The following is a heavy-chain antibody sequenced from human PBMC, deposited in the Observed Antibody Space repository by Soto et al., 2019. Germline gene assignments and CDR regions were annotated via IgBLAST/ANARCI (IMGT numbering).Heavy chain of an antibody. J-gene: IGHJ6*02. CDR1: GGIFTNNA. D-gene: IGHD2-2*01. CDR3: ARVSVPGIYGEDV. CDR2: VIPLFDTA. Sequence: QVQVVQSGAEVKKPGSSVKVSCKVSGGIFTNNAISWVRQAPGQGLEWLGGVIPLFDTAYYAQKFQGRVTITADKFTSTAYMELSSLSSGDTAVYYCARVSVPGIYGEDVWGQGTTVSVSS. V-gene: IGHV1-69*06.